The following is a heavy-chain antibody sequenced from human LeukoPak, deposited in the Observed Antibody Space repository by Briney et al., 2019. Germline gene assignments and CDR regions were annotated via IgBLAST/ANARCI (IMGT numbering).Heavy chain of an antibody. CDR1: GGTFSSYA. CDR3: ARDAPDSIAAAGTEYYYYYYMDV. Sequence: ASVKVSCKASGGTFSSYAISWVRQTPGQGLEWMGRIIAIFGTANYAQKFQGRVTITADKSTSTAYMELSSLRSEDTAVYYCARDAPDSIAAAGTEYYYYYYMDVWGKGTTVTVSS. J-gene: IGHJ6*03. CDR2: IIAIFGTA. D-gene: IGHD6-13*01. V-gene: IGHV1-69*06.